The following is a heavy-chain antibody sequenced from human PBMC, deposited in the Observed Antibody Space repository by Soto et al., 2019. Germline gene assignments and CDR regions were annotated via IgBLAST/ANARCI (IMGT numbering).Heavy chain of an antibody. D-gene: IGHD6-13*01. CDR2: ISYDGSNK. J-gene: IGHJ1*01. V-gene: IGHV3-30-3*01. CDR1: GFTFGTYA. Sequence: QVQLVESGGGVVQPGRSLRLSCAASGFTFGTYAMHWVRQAPGKGLEWVAVISYDGSNKYYADSVKGRFTISRDNSKNTLYLQMNSLRAEDTAVYYCARAYSSSWYPAEYFQHWGQGTLVTGSS. CDR3: ARAYSSSWYPAEYFQH.